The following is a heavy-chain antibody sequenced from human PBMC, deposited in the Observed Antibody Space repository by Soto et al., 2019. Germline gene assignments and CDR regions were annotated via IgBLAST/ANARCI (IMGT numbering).Heavy chain of an antibody. Sequence: GRSLRLSWSASGFTFSDYYMTWVRQAPGKGREWVSSISSSSSYIYYADSLKGRFTISRDNAKNSVYLQMNSLRAEDTAVYYCARGIAARTPPDNWGQGTLVTVSS. D-gene: IGHD6-6*01. V-gene: IGHV3-21*01. CDR1: GFTFSDYY. CDR3: ARGIAARTPPDN. J-gene: IGHJ4*02. CDR2: ISSSSSYI.